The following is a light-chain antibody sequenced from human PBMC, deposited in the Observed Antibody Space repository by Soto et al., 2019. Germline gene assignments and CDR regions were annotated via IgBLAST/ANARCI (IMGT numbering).Light chain of an antibody. Sequence: EIVLTQSPGTLSLSPGERATLSCRASQSVSSTYLAWYQHKPGQAPRLLIYGVSSRATGTPDRFSGSGSGTHFTLTISRLEPEDFAVYYCHQFGTSPKTFGQGTKVE. J-gene: IGKJ1*01. CDR2: GVS. CDR1: QSVSSTY. CDR3: HQFGTSPKT. V-gene: IGKV3-20*01.